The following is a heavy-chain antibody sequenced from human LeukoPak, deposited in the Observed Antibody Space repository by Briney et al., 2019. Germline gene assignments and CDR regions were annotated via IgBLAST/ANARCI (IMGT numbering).Heavy chain of an antibody. CDR1: GFTVSSHS. CDR2: LYSGGST. D-gene: IGHD3-3*01. V-gene: IGHV3-53*01. J-gene: IGHJ6*02. CDR3: ARELSNTIFGAMDV. Sequence: PGGSLRLSCAASGFTVSSHSMSWVRQAPGKGLEWVSILYSGGSTYYADSVKGRFIISRDNSKNTLFFQMNGVRAEDTAAYYYARELSNTIFGAMDVWGQGTTVTVSS.